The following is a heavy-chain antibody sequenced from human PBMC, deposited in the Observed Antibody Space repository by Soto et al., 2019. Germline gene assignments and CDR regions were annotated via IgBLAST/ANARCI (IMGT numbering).Heavy chain of an antibody. Sequence: QVQLVQSGAEVKKPGSSVKVSCKASGGTFSSYAISWVRQAPGQGLEWMGGIIPIFGTANYAQKFQGRVTITADESTSTAYMELSSLRSEDTAVYYFARAKEEGKVDMVRGAFDYWGQGTLVTVSS. V-gene: IGHV1-69*01. J-gene: IGHJ4*02. CDR2: IIPIFGTA. CDR3: ARAKEEGKVDMVRGAFDY. D-gene: IGHD3-10*01. CDR1: GGTFSSYA.